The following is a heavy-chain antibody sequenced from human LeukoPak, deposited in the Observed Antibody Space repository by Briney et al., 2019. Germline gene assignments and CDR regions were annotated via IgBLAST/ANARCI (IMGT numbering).Heavy chain of an antibody. V-gene: IGHV1-18*01. J-gene: IGHJ2*01. CDR3: ARDLDWVFDL. Sequence: ASVKVSCKASGYTFTRRNFSWVRQAPGQGLEWMGWISTYNGDTKYAQKFQGRVTMTTDTSTSTTYMELRSLTSDDTAVYYCARDLDWVFDLWGRGTLVTVSS. D-gene: IGHD3-9*01. CDR2: ISTYNGDT. CDR1: GYTFTRRN.